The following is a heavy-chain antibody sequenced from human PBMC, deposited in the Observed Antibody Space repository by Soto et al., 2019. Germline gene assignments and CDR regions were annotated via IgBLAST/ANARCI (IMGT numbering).Heavy chain of an antibody. V-gene: IGHV4-39*01. D-gene: IGHD3-9*01. Sequence: PSETLSHTCTFSGGSISSSSYYLGWIRKPPGKGLEGIGSIYYSGSTYSNPSLKSRLTISVHTSKNQFSLKLSSVTAADTAVYYCASDSGGYDILTGYYERATPPIPWGQGTLVTVSS. CDR2: IYYSGST. CDR1: GGSISSSSYY. CDR3: ASDSGGYDILTGYYERATPPIP. J-gene: IGHJ5*02.